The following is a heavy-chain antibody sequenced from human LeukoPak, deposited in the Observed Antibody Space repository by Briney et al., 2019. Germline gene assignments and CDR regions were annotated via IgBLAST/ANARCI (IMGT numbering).Heavy chain of an antibody. CDR2: IGGQGDSDAK. J-gene: IGHJ4*02. CDR3: AGDYNFLTGLNY. Sequence: GGALRLSCAASGLTFSGSGIHWVREASGKGLEWLGRIGGQGDSDAKRYAVSMKGKFTISRVDSRNPAYLQINSLNTAATAVYYCAGDYNFLTGLNYWGQGTLVTVSS. CDR1: GLTFSGSG. V-gene: IGHV3-73*01. D-gene: IGHD3-9*01.